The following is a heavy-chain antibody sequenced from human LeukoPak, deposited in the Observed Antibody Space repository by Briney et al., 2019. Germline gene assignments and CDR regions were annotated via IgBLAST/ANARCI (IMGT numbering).Heavy chain of an antibody. D-gene: IGHD3-22*01. Sequence: ASVKVSCKASGYTFTGYYMHWVRQAPGQGLEWMGWINPNSGGTNYAQKFQGRVTVTRDTSISTAYMELSRLRSDDTAVHYCARGHSSGYYGFDYWGQGTLVTVSS. CDR1: GYTFTGYY. J-gene: IGHJ4*02. V-gene: IGHV1-2*02. CDR2: INPNSGGT. CDR3: ARGHSSGYYGFDY.